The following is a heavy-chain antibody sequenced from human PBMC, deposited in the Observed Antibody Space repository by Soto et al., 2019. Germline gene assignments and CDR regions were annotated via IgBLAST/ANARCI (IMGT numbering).Heavy chain of an antibody. CDR3: ARDPVLVPADYYYGMDV. D-gene: IGHD2-2*01. J-gene: IGHJ6*02. CDR1: GFTFSSYS. Sequence: LRLSCAASGFTFSSYSMNWVRQAPGKGLEWVSTISSSSSYIYYADSVKGRSTISRDNAKNSLYLQMNSLRAEDTAVYYCARDPVLVPADYYYGMDVWGQGTTVTVSS. V-gene: IGHV3-21*01. CDR2: ISSSSSYI.